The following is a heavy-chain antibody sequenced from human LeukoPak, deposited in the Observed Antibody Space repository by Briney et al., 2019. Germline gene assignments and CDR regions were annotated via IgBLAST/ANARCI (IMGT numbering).Heavy chain of an antibody. CDR3: AELGITMIGGV. Sequence: GGSLRLSCAASGFTFSDHYMDWVRQAPGKGLEWVSYISSSGSTIYYADSVKGRFTISRDNAKNSLYLQMNSLRAEDTAVYYCAELGITMIGGVWGKGTTVTISS. CDR2: ISSSGSTI. J-gene: IGHJ6*04. D-gene: IGHD3-10*02. V-gene: IGHV3-11*04. CDR1: GFTFSDHY.